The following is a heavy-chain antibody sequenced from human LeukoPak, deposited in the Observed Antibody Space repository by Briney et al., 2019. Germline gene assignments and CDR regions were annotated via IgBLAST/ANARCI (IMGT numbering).Heavy chain of an antibody. CDR3: ARGGDYDFWSGYIDY. Sequence: GGSLRLSCAASGFTFSSYWMHWVRQAPGKGLVWVSRINTDGSSTSYADSVKGRFTISRDNAKNTLYLQMSSLRAEDTAVYYCARGGDYDFWSGYIDYWGQGTLVTVSS. CDR2: INTDGSST. D-gene: IGHD3-3*01. CDR1: GFTFSSYW. J-gene: IGHJ4*02. V-gene: IGHV3-74*01.